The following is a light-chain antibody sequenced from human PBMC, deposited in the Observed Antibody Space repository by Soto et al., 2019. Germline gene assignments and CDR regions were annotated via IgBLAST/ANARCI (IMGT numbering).Light chain of an antibody. V-gene: IGKV1-39*01. Sequence: DIQMSQSPSSLSASVGYMVTITCGASQSISSYLNWYQQKPGKAPKLLIYAASSLQSGVPSRFSGSGSGTDFTLTISSLQPEDFATYYCQKSYSTPSTFGQGTRLEIK. CDR1: QSISSY. CDR2: AAS. J-gene: IGKJ5*01. CDR3: QKSYSTPST.